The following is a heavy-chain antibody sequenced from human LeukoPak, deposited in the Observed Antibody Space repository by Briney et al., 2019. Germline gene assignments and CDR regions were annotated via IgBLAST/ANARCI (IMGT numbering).Heavy chain of an antibody. CDR3: AELGITMIGGV. Sequence: GGSLRLSCVASGFTFSNYWMSWVRQAPGKGLEWVANIKEDGSEKYYVDSVKGRFTISRDNAKNSLYLQMNSLRAEDTAVYYCAELGITMIGGVWGKGTTVTISS. V-gene: IGHV3-7*01. J-gene: IGHJ6*04. CDR1: GFTFSNYW. D-gene: IGHD3-10*02. CDR2: IKEDGSEK.